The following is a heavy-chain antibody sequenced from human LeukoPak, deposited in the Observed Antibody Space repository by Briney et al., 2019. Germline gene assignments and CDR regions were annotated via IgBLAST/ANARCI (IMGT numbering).Heavy chain of an antibody. CDR1: GFTVSNYY. D-gene: IGHD3-22*01. J-gene: IGHJ3*02. CDR3: ARDSYDSSGYAFDI. Sequence: GGSLRLSCAAFGFTVSNYYMSWVRQAPGKGLGWVSVIYGAGSTYYADSVKGRFTISRDNSKNTLYLQMNSLRAEDTAMYYCARDSYDSSGYAFDIWGQGTMVTVSS. V-gene: IGHV3-53*01. CDR2: IYGAGST.